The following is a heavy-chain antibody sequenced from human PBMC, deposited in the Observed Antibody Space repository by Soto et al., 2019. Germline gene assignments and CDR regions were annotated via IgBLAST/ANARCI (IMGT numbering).Heavy chain of an antibody. CDR2: INAGNGDT. V-gene: IGHV1-3*01. CDR3: AKDLVGSNADYYDY. J-gene: IGHJ4*02. CDR1: GYTFTNYA. Sequence: ASVKVSCKASGYTFTNYAMQWVRQAPGQRLEWMGWINAGNGDTKYSQNFQGRVTITRDTSASTAYMELSSLISEDAAVYYCAKDLVGSNADYYDYWGQGTLVTVSS. D-gene: IGHD2-15*01.